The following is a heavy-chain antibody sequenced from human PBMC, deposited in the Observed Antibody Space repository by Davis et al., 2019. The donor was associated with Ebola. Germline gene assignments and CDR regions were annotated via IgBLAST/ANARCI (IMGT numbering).Heavy chain of an antibody. CDR1: GGSFSGYY. J-gene: IGHJ6*02. CDR2: INHSGST. CDR3: ARGAYCGGVACYRGGDV. Sequence: PSETLSLTCAVYGGSFSGYYWSWIRQPPGKGLEWIGEINHSGSTNYNPSLKSRVTMSVDTSKNQFSLNLSSVTAADTAVYYCARGAYCGGVACYRGGDVWGQGTTVTVSS. V-gene: IGHV4-34*01. D-gene: IGHD2-21*01.